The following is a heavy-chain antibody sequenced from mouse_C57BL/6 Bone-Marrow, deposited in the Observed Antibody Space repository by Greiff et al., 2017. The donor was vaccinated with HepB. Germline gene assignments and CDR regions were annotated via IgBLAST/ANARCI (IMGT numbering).Heavy chain of an antibody. J-gene: IGHJ1*03. CDR2: IRNKANNHAT. D-gene: IGHD2-5*01. CDR3: TRNSKDWYFDV. CDR1: GFTFSDAW. Sequence: EVQLVESGGGLVQPGGSMKLSCAASGFTFSDAWMDWVRQSPEKGLEWVAEIRNKANNHATYYAESVKGRFTISRDDSKSSVYLQMNSLRAEDTGIYYCTRNSKDWYFDVWAQGPRSPSPQ. V-gene: IGHV6-6*01.